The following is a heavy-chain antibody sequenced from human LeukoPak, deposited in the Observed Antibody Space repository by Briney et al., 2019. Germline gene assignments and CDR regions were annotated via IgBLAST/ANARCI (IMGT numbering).Heavy chain of an antibody. V-gene: IGHV3-15*01. J-gene: IGHJ4*02. CDR1: GFTFSNAW. D-gene: IGHD3-22*01. CDR3: TTDSRVAYYYDSSGYYNFDY. Sequence: GGSLRLSCAASGFTFSNAWMSWVRQSPGKGLEWVGRIKSKTDGGTTDYAAPVKGRFTISRDDSKNTLYLQMNSLKTEDTAVYYCTTDSRVAYYYDSSGYYNFDYWGQGTLVTVSS. CDR2: IKSKTDGGTT.